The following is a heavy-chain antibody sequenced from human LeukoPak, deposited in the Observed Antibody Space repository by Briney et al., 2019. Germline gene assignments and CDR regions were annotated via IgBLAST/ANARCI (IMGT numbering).Heavy chain of an antibody. V-gene: IGHV4-61*02. Sequence: SQTLSLTCTVSGGSISSGSDCWSWIRQPAGKGLEWIGRIYPNGGSNHNSSLRGRVTISADASKNQISLELTSVTAADTAVYYCARERRGYGGTFDPWGQGTLVTVSS. CDR2: IYPNGGS. D-gene: IGHD4-23*01. J-gene: IGHJ5*02. CDR1: GGSISSGSDC. CDR3: ARERRGYGGTFDP.